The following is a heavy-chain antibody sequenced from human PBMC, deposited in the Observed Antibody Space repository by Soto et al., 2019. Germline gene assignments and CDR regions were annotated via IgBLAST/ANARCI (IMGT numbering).Heavy chain of an antibody. CDR1: GFTFSGSA. V-gene: IGHV3-73*02. CDR3: TRHVGYCSGGSCYDPLLDAFDI. Sequence: EVQLVESGGGLVHPGGSLKLSCAASGFTFSGSAMHWVRQASGKGLEWVGRIRSKPNIYATAYAASLKGRFTISRDDSKNTAYLQMNSLKTEDTAVYYCTRHVGYCSGGSCYDPLLDAFDIWGQGTMVTVSS. D-gene: IGHD2-15*01. J-gene: IGHJ3*02. CDR2: IRSKPNIYAT.